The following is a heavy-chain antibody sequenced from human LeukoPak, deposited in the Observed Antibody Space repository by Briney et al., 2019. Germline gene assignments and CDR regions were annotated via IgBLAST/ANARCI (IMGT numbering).Heavy chain of an antibody. D-gene: IGHD3-10*01. V-gene: IGHV4-59*01. CDR2: VSDSGST. J-gene: IGHJ4*02. Sequence: PSETLSLTCTVSADSFSGYLWAWIRQPQGKGLEWIGYVSDSGSTNYNPSLKSRPSISLDTAKNQFSLKLRSVTAADTAVYYCARSLGLYWGQGTLVTVSS. CDR3: ARSLGLY. CDR1: ADSFSGYL.